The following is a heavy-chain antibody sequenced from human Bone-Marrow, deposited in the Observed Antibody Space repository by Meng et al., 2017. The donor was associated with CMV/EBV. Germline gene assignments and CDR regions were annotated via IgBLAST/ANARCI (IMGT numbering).Heavy chain of an antibody. Sequence: SVKVSCKASGGTFSSYAINWVRQAPGQGLEWMGGIIPFLAIANYAQKFQGRVSITADKSTSTAYMELSSLRSEDTAVYYCARGFVVVPAAMIYCGQGTLVTVSS. V-gene: IGHV1-69*10. CDR2: IIPFLAIA. J-gene: IGHJ4*02. D-gene: IGHD2-2*01. CDR1: GGTFSSYA. CDR3: ARGFVVVPAAMIY.